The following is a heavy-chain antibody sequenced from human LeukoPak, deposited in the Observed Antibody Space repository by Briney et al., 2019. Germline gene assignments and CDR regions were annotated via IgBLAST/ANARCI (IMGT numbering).Heavy chain of an antibody. Sequence: SETLSLTCTVSGGSISSYYWSWIRQPPGKGLEWIGSIYYSGSTYYNPSLKSRVTISVDTSKNQFSLKLSSVTAADTAVYYCARTLPAARWFDPWGQGTLVTVSS. D-gene: IGHD2-2*01. CDR3: ARTLPAARWFDP. CDR1: GGSISSYY. V-gene: IGHV4-59*05. CDR2: IYYSGST. J-gene: IGHJ5*02.